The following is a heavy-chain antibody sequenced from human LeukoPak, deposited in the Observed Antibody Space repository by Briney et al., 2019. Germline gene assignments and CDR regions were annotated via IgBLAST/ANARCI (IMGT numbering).Heavy chain of an antibody. CDR3: ASGSSNWIYYFEY. J-gene: IGHJ4*02. D-gene: IGHD6-13*01. CDR2: ISSSSSTI. V-gene: IGHV3-48*04. Sequence: GGSLRLSCAASGFTFSSYSMNWVRQAPGKGLEWVSYISSSSSTIYYADSVKGRFTISRDNAKNSLYLQMNSLRAEDTAVYYCASGSSNWIYYFEYWGQGTLVTVSS. CDR1: GFTFSSYS.